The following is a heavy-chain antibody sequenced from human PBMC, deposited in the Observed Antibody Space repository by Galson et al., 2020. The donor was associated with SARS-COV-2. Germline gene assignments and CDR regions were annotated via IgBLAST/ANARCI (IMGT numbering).Heavy chain of an antibody. Sequence: GESLKISCAASGFTFRLHWMTWVRQAPGKGLEWVATINQFGSETYYVDSLKGRFTISRDNAKNSLSLQMNSLRAEDTALYYCAREDGYGGIDFWGQGALVTVSS. D-gene: IGHD5-12*01. CDR1: GFTFRLHW. J-gene: IGHJ4*02. V-gene: IGHV3-7*01. CDR3: AREDGYGGIDF. CDR2: INQFGSET.